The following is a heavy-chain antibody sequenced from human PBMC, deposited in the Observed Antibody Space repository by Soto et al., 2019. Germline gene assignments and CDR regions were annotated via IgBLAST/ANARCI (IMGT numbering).Heavy chain of an antibody. D-gene: IGHD2-2*01. J-gene: IGHJ5*02. CDR1: GDSVSSNSAA. V-gene: IGHV6-1*01. CDR2: TYYRSKWYN. Sequence: SQTLSLTCAISGDSVSSNSAAWNWIRQSPSRGLEWLGRTYYRSKWYNDYAVSVKSRITINPDTSKNQFSLQLNSVTPEDTAVYYCARDEPDIVVVPAAISLVGNWFDPWGQGTPVTVSS. CDR3: ARDEPDIVVVPAAISLVGNWFDP.